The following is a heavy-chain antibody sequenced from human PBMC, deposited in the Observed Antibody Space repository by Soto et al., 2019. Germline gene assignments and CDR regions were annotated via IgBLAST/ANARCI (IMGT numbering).Heavy chain of an antibody. J-gene: IGHJ3*02. Sequence: XESLKLSWKCSGYSFTSYWIGLVLQMPGKGLEWMGIIYPGDSDTRYSPSFQGQVTISADKSISTAYLQWSSLKASDTAMYYCARRLREYDSSGYALDAFDTWGQGTMVTVSS. CDR3: ARRLREYDSSGYALDAFDT. V-gene: IGHV5-51*01. D-gene: IGHD3-22*01. CDR2: IYPGDSDT. CDR1: GYSFTSYW.